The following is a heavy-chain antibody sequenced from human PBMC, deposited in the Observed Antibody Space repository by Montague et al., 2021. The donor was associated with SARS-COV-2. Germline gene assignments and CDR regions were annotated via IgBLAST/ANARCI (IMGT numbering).Heavy chain of an antibody. V-gene: IGHV4-59*01. Sequence: SETLSLTCTVSGGSISSYYWSWIRQPPGKGLQWIGYIYNNGSTNCNTSLKSRVTLSIDTSKNQFSLKLTSVTAGDTAVYYCARGGGDSADYYYYAMDVWGQGTTVTVSS. J-gene: IGHJ6*02. CDR1: GGSISSYY. CDR2: IYNNGST. CDR3: ARGGGDSADYYYYAMDV. D-gene: IGHD2-21*02.